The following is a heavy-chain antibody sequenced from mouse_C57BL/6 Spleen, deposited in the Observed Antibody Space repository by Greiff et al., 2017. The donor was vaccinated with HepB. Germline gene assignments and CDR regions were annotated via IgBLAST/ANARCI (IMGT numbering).Heavy chain of an antibody. Sequence: VQLQQSGPELVKPGASVKISCKASGYSFTGYYMNWVKQSPEKSLEWIGEINPNTGGTSYNQKFKAKATLTVDKSSSTAYMQLQSLTSEDSAVYYCASWCSLYYFDYWGQGTTLTVSS. CDR1: GYSFTGYY. J-gene: IGHJ2*01. D-gene: IGHD6-2*01. V-gene: IGHV1-42*01. CDR2: INPNTGGT. CDR3: ASWCSLYYFDY.